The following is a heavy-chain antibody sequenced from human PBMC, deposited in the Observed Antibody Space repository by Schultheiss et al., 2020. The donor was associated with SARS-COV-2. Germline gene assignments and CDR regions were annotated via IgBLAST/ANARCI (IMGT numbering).Heavy chain of an antibody. D-gene: IGHD3-10*01. CDR3: ARGGLLWFGEMNQ. Sequence: SETLSLTCAVYGGSFSGYYWSWIRQPPGKGLEWIGEINHSGSTNYNPSLKSRVTISVDTSKNQFSLKLSSVTAADKAVYYCARGGLLWFGEMNQWGQGTLVTVSS. CDR2: INHSGST. J-gene: IGHJ4*02. CDR1: GGSFSGYY. V-gene: IGHV4-34*01.